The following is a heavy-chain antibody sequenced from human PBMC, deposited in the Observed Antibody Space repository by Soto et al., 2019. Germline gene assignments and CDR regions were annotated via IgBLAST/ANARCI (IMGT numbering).Heavy chain of an antibody. CDR1: GGTFSSYA. V-gene: IGHV1-69*13. J-gene: IGHJ6*02. Sequence: SVKVSCKASGGTFSSYAISWVRQAPGQGLEWMGGIIPIFGTANYAQKFQGRVTITADESTSTAYMELSSLRSEDTAVYYCARGVLLMVYATVYYYYYGMDVWGQGTTVTVSS. D-gene: IGHD2-8*01. CDR2: IIPIFGTA. CDR3: ARGVLLMVYATVYYYYYGMDV.